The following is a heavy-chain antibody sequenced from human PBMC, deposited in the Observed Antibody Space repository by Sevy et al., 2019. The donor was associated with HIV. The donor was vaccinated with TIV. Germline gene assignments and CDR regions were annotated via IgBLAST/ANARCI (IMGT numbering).Heavy chain of an antibody. CDR2: ISHDGNYK. J-gene: IGHJ4*02. Sequence: GESLKISCTASGFTFSNYDMHWVRQAPGKGLDWVAVISHDGNYKSCADSVKDRFSISRDNCKNTLHLQMNSLRVEDTAVYFCARLFSCGGDCYYLDYWGQGALVTVSS. D-gene: IGHD2-21*02. CDR1: GFTFSNYD. CDR3: ARLFSCGGDCYYLDY. V-gene: IGHV3-30-3*01.